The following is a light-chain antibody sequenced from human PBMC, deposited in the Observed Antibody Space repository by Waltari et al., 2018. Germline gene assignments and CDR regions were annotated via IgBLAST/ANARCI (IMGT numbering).Light chain of an antibody. CDR3: SSYISSSTLEL. CDR2: DVS. CDR1: SSDVGGYNY. V-gene: IGLV2-14*03. J-gene: IGLJ2*01. Sequence: LTQGTGVSGSPGQSLPISCTGSSSDVGGYNYVSWYQQHPGKAPKLIICDVSNRPSGVSNRFSGPKSGNTASLTISGLQAEDEADYYCSSYISSSTLELFGGGTSLTVL.